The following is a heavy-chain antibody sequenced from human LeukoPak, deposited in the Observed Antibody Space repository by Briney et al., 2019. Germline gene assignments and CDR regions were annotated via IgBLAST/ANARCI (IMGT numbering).Heavy chain of an antibody. Sequence: ASVKVSCKASGYTFTSYGISWVRQAPGQGLEWMGWISAYNGNTNYAQKLQGRVTMTTDTSTSTAYMELRSLRSDDTAVYYCARAIYSSSWYSSYNWFDPWGQGTLVTVSS. CDR3: ARAIYSSSWYSSYNWFDP. V-gene: IGHV1-18*01. CDR1: GYTFTSYG. J-gene: IGHJ5*02. CDR2: ISAYNGNT. D-gene: IGHD6-13*01.